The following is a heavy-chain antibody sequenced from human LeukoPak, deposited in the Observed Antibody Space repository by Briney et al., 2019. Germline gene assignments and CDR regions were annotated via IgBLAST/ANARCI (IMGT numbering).Heavy chain of an antibody. CDR3: AKGGNIYYYYYMDV. Sequence: GRSLRLSGAASGFTFDDYAMHWVRQAPGKGLEWVSGISWNSGSIGYADSVKGRFTISRDNAKNSLYLQMNSLRAEDTALYYCAKGGNIYYYYYMDVWGKGTTVTVSS. CDR1: GFTFDDYA. D-gene: IGHD4-23*01. CDR2: ISWNSGSI. V-gene: IGHV3-9*01. J-gene: IGHJ6*03.